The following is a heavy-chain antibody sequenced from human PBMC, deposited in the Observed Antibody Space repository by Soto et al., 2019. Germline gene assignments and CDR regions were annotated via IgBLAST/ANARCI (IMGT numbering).Heavy chain of an antibody. CDR3: ARGLAADEFWTGDFDI. Sequence: SETLSLTCAVYGGSFSGYYWSWIRQPPGKGLEWIGEINHSGSTNYNPSLKSRVTISVDTSKNQFSLKLSSVTAADTAVYYCARGLAADEFWTGDFDIWGQGTMVTV. J-gene: IGHJ3*02. CDR1: GGSFSGYY. CDR2: INHSGST. V-gene: IGHV4-34*01. D-gene: IGHD3-3*01.